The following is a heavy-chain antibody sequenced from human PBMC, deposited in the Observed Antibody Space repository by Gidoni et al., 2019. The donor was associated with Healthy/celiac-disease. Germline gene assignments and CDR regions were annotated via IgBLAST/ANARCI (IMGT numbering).Heavy chain of an antibody. CDR2: ISSSGSTI. J-gene: IGHJ4*02. CDR3: ASTPKGGWVHFPTVYFDY. Sequence: EVQLVESGGGLVQPGGSLRLSCAASGFTFSSYEMNWVRQAPGKGLEWVSYISSSGSTIYYADSVKGRFTISRDNAKNSLYLQMNSLRAEDTAVYYCASTPKGGWVHFPTVYFDYWGQGTLVTVSS. D-gene: IGHD4-17*01. V-gene: IGHV3-48*03. CDR1: GFTFSSYE.